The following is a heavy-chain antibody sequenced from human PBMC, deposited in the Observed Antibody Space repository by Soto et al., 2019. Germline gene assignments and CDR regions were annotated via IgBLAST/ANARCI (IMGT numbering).Heavy chain of an antibody. V-gene: IGHV4-59*01. CDR3: ARVRRLSMTTVTTYWFDP. CDR2: IYYSGST. CDR1: GGSISSYY. Sequence: SETLSLTCTVSGGSISSYYWSWIRQPPGKGLEWIGYIYYSGSTNYNPSLKSRVTISVDTSKNQFSLKLSSVTAADTAVYYCARVRRLSMTTVTTYWFDPWGQVTLVTVS. D-gene: IGHD4-17*01. J-gene: IGHJ5*02.